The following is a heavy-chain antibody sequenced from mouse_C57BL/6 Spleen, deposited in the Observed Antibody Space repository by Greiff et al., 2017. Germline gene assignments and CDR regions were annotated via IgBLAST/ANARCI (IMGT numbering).Heavy chain of an antibody. D-gene: IGHD1-1*01. V-gene: IGHV10-1*01. Sequence: EVQLQESGGGLVQPKGSLKLSCAASGFSFNTYAMNWVRQAPGKGLEWVARIRSKSNNYATYYADSVKDRFTISRDDSESMLYLQMNNLKTEDTAMYYCVRHRSSGAMDYWGQGTSVTVSS. CDR3: VRHRSSGAMDY. CDR1: GFSFNTYA. J-gene: IGHJ4*01. CDR2: IRSKSNNYAT.